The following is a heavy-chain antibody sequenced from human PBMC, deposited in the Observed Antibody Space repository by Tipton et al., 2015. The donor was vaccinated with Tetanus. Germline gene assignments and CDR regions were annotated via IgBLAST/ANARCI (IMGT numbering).Heavy chain of an antibody. V-gene: IGHV4-34*01. CDR2: VHHSGST. Sequence: LRLSCAVYGGSFSGHYWSWMRQPPGKGLEWIGEVHHSGSTKYNPSLKSRVTILADTSKDQFSLRLSSVTAADTALYYCAKHGDRDTIGHHFDYWTQGTLVTVSS. D-gene: IGHD4-17*01. J-gene: IGHJ4*02. CDR1: GGSFSGHY. CDR3: AKHGDRDTIGHHFDY.